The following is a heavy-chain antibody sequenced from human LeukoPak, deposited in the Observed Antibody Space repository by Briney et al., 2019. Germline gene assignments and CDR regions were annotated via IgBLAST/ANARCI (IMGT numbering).Heavy chain of an antibody. J-gene: IGHJ4*02. CDR2: IYYTGST. Sequence: SETLSLTCTVSGGSISNYYWNWIRQPPGKGLEWIGYIYYTGSTNYNPSLKSRVTMSVDTSKNPFSLNLRSVTPEDTAVYYCARVPARRVVTTPTYFDFWGQGTLVTVSS. CDR1: GGSISNYY. D-gene: IGHD2-21*02. CDR3: ARVPARRVVTTPTYFDF. V-gene: IGHV4-59*01.